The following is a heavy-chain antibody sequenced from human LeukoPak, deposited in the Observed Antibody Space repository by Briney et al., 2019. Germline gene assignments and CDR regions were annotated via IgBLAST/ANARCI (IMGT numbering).Heavy chain of an antibody. J-gene: IGHJ4*02. D-gene: IGHD4-17*01. CDR2: INAGNGNT. CDR3: ARQTTVTTWFTDY. V-gene: IGHV1-3*01. Sequence: ASVKVSCKASGYTFTSYAMHWVRQAPGQRLEWMGWINAGNGNTKYSQKFQGRVTITRDTSASTAYMELSSLRSEGTAVYYCARQTTVTTWFTDYWGQGTLVTVSS. CDR1: GYTFTSYA.